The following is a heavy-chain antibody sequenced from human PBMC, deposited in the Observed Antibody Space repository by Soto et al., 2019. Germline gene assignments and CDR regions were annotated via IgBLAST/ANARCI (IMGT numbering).Heavy chain of an antibody. D-gene: IGHD5-18*01. CDR3: ARGGYSYGPTKTYGMDV. CDR2: ISYDGSNK. CDR1: GFTFSSYA. Sequence: PGGSLRLSCAASGFTFSSYAMHWVRQAPGKGLEWVAVISYDGSNKYYADSVKGRFTISRDNSKNTLYLQMNSLRAEDTAVYYCARGGYSYGPTKTYGMDVWGQGTTVTVSS. J-gene: IGHJ6*02. V-gene: IGHV3-30-3*01.